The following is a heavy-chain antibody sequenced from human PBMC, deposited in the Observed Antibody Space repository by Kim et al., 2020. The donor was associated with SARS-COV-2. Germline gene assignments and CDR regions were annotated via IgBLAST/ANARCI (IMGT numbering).Heavy chain of an antibody. J-gene: IGHJ5*02. CDR2: IYTSGST. CDR1: GGSISSYY. V-gene: IGHV4-4*07. Sequence: SETLSLTCTVSGGSISSYYWSWIRQPAGKGLEWIGRIYTSGSTNYNPSLKSRVTMSVDTSKNQFSLKLSSVTAADTAVYYCAREEVVAATHSGWFDPWDQGSQVTVSS. CDR3: AREEVVAATHSGWFDP. D-gene: IGHD2-15*01.